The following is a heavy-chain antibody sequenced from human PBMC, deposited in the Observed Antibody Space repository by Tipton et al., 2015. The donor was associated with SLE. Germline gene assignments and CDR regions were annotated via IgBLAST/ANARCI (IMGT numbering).Heavy chain of an antibody. J-gene: IGHJ4*02. V-gene: IGHV4-30-2*01. CDR1: GSSISSGGYS. CDR2: IYHSGST. Sequence: TLSLTCAVSGSSISSGGYSWSWIRQPPGKGLEWIGYIYHSGSTYYNPSLKSRVTISVDRSKNQFSLKLSSVTAADTAVYYCARYQGAVAIDYWGQGTLVTVSS. D-gene: IGHD6-19*01. CDR3: ARYQGAVAIDY.